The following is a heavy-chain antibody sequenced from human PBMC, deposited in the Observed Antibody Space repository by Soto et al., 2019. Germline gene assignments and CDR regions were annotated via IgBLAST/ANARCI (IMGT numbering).Heavy chain of an antibody. CDR2: INHSGST. CDR3: ARGGSSGRPYYFDY. D-gene: IGHD6-13*01. V-gene: IGHV4-34*01. CDR1: GGSFSGYY. J-gene: IGHJ4*02. Sequence: SSETLSLTCAVYGGSFSGYYWSWIRQPPGKGLEWIGEINHSGSTNYNPSLKSRVTISVDTSKNQFSLKLSSVTAADMAVYYCARGGSSGRPYYFDYWGQGTLVTVSS.